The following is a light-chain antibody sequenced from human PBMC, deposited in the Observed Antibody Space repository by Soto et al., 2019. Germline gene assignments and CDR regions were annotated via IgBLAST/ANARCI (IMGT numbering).Light chain of an antibody. J-gene: IGLJ3*02. CDR2: EVN. V-gene: IGLV2-8*01. Sequence: QSALTQSPSASASPGQSVTISCTGSSGDIGAYNYVSWYQQHPGKAPKLIIYEVNKRPSGVPDRFSGSKSGITASLTVSGLQADDEADDYCGAHAGSNTWVFGGGTKLTVL. CDR1: SGDIGAYNY. CDR3: GAHAGSNTWV.